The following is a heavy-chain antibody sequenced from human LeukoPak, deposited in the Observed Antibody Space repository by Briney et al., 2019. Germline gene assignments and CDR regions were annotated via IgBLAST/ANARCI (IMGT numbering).Heavy chain of an antibody. CDR2: MNPNSGNT. D-gene: IGHD3-10*01. Sequence: ASVKVSCKASGYTFTSYDINWVRQATGQGVEWMGWMNPNSGNTGYAQKFQGRVTMTRNTSISTAYMELSSLRSEDTAVYYCARGPPRYYYGSGSFYGMDVWGQGTTVTVSS. J-gene: IGHJ6*02. CDR3: ARGPPRYYYGSGSFYGMDV. CDR1: GYTFTSYD. V-gene: IGHV1-8*01.